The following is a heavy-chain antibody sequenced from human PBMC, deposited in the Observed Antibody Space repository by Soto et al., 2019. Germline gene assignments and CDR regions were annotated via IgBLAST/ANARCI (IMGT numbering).Heavy chain of an antibody. D-gene: IGHD3-10*01. CDR3: ARAVTWGLDV. Sequence: EVQLVESGGGLVQPGGSLRLSCAASGFTFSLYSMSWVRQAPGKGLEWVSYISRSSTGIHYADSVKGRFTTSRDDATNSMHLQMNSLRDGETAVNYCARAVTWGLDVWGQGTTVSISS. CDR2: ISRSSTGI. CDR1: GFTFSLYS. V-gene: IGHV3-48*02. J-gene: IGHJ6*02.